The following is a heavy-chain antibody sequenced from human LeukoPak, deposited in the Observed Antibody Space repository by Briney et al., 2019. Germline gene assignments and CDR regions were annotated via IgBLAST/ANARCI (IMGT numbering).Heavy chain of an antibody. CDR1: GGPISRYY. V-gene: IGHV4-59*01. CDR2: IYYSGST. J-gene: IGHJ4*02. CDR3: ASRKLGNDY. D-gene: IGHD7-27*01. Sequence: SETLSLTCTVSGGPISRYYWSWIRQPPGKGLEWIGYIYYSGSTNYSPCLKSRVTISADTSQNQFSLKLSSVTAADTAVYYCASRKLGNDYWGQGTLVTVSS.